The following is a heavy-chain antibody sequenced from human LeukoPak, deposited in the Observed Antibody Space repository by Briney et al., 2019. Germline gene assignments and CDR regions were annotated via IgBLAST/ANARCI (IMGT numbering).Heavy chain of an antibody. V-gene: IGHV3-30*18. D-gene: IGHD5-18*01. CDR1: GFIFSSYG. Sequence: PGGSLRLSCAASGFIFSSYGMHWVRQAPGKGLEWVAFISYDGSNKYYVDSVKGRFTISRENSKNTLFLQMNSLRVEDTAVYYCAKVRSPGYSYGADNWGQGTLVTVSS. CDR2: ISYDGSNK. CDR3: AKVRSPGYSYGADN. J-gene: IGHJ4*02.